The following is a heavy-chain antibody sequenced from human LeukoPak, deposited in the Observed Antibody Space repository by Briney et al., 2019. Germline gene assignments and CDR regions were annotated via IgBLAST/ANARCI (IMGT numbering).Heavy chain of an antibody. CDR2: INHSGST. J-gene: IGHJ4*02. D-gene: IGHD3-22*01. CDR3: VTYYFDSSGPKKNY. CDR1: GGSFSGCY. V-gene: IGHV4-34*01. Sequence: PSETLSLTCAVYGGSFSGCYWSWIRQPPEKGLEWIGEINHSGSTNYNPSLKSRVTISVDTSKKQFSLKLSSVTAADTAVYYCVTYYFDSSGPKKNYWGQGTLVTVSS.